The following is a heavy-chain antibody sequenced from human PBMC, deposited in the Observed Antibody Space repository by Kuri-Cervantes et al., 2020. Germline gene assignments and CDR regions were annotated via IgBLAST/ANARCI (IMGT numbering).Heavy chain of an antibody. D-gene: IGHD3-3*01. CDR2: ISWNSGSI. Sequence: SLKISCAASGFTFDDYAMHWVRQAPGKGLEWVSGISWNSGSIGYADSVKGRFTISRVNAKNSLYLQMNSLRAEDTAVYYCAKDQWRFLEWYYYGMDVWGQGTTVTVSS. CDR1: GFTFDDYA. J-gene: IGHJ6*02. V-gene: IGHV3-9*01. CDR3: AKDQWRFLEWYYYGMDV.